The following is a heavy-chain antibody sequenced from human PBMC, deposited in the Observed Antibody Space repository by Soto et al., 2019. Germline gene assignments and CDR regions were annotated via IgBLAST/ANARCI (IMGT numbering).Heavy chain of an antibody. CDR2: ISSSSSSI. CDR1: GFTFSSYS. CDR3: ARDSNLGVFQH. Sequence: EVQLVESGGGWVQPGGSLRLSCAASGFTFSSYSMNWVRQAPGKGLEWVSYISSSSSSIYYADSVKGRFTISRDNAKISLYLQMNSLSDEDAAVYYCARDSNLGVFQHWGQGTLVTVSS. V-gene: IGHV3-48*02. D-gene: IGHD2-8*01. J-gene: IGHJ1*01.